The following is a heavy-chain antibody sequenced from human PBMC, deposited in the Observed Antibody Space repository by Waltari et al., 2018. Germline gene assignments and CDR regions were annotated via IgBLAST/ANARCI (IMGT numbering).Heavy chain of an antibody. CDR1: GFTFSSYG. Sequence: QVQLVESGGGVVQPGRSLRLSCAASGFTFSSYGMHWVRQAPGKGLEWVAGIWYDGSNKYYADSVKGRFTSSRDNSKNTLYLQMNSLRAEDTAMYYCAKDRGAMVRGVILDYWGQGTLVTVSS. CDR3: AKDRGAMVRGVILDY. D-gene: IGHD3-10*01. CDR2: IWYDGSNK. J-gene: IGHJ4*02. V-gene: IGHV3-30*18.